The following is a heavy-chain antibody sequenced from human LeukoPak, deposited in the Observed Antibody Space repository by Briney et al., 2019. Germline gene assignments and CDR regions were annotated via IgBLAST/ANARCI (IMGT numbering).Heavy chain of an antibody. CDR3: AKYYSTSGSSGGRVFDY. V-gene: IGHV3-23*01. CDR1: GFAFSSYP. CDR2: IGSSNGDT. D-gene: IGHD3-10*01. J-gene: IGHJ4*02. Sequence: PGGSLRLSCAASGFAFSSYPMTWVRQAPGKGLEWVSTIGSSNGDTHYADSVKGRFTISRDNSKNTLYLQMNSLRAEDTAVYYCAKYYSTSGSSGGRVFDYWDQGTLVTVSS.